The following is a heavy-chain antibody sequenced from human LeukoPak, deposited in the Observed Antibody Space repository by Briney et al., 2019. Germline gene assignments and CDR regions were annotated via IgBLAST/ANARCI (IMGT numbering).Heavy chain of an antibody. J-gene: IGHJ4*02. CDR2: INPSGGST. CDR1: GYTFTSYY. CDR3: ARDVVRYYDSSGYHY. Sequence: ASVKVSCKASGYTFTSYYMHWVRQAPGQGLEWMGIINPSGGSTSYAQKFQGRVTMTRDTSISTAYMELSRLRSDDTAVYYCARDVVRYYDSSGYHYWGQGTLVTVSS. D-gene: IGHD3-22*01. V-gene: IGHV1-46*01.